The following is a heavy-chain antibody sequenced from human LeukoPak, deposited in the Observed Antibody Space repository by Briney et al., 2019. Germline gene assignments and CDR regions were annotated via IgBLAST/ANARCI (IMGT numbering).Heavy chain of an antibody. V-gene: IGHV3-23*01. Sequence: GGSLRLSCAASGFTFSNYAMTWVRQAPGKGLEWVSGISGSGSSTYYADSVKGRFTLSRDYPKNTLYLQINSLRAEDTAVYFCAKYSGSYYYPPNWDSWGQGTLVTVSS. J-gene: IGHJ4*02. D-gene: IGHD1-26*01. CDR2: ISGSGSST. CDR3: AKYSGSYYYPPNWDS. CDR1: GFTFSNYA.